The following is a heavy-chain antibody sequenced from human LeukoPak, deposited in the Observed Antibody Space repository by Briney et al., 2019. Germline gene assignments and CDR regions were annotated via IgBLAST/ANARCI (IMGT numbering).Heavy chain of an antibody. J-gene: IGHJ6*04. V-gene: IGHV4-34*01. CDR3: ARTGIVVVPAAPRRYYYGMDV. CDR1: GWSISGYY. CDR2: INYSGST. Sequence: PSETLSLTCAVYGWSISGYYWSWIRQPPAKGLEWIVEINYSGSTNYNPSIKSRVTISVDTSKNQFSLKLSSVTAADTAVYYCARTGIVVVPAAPRRYYYGMDVWGKGTTVTVSS. D-gene: IGHD2-2*01.